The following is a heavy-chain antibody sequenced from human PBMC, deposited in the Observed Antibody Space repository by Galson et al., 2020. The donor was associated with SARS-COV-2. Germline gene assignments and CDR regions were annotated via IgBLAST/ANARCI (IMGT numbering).Heavy chain of an antibody. CDR3: AREHCSSTSCSSWGDAFDI. J-gene: IGHJ3*02. D-gene: IGHD2-2*01. V-gene: IGHV1-69*10. Sequence: SVKVSCKASGGTFSSYAISWVRQAPGQGLEWMGGIIPILGIANYAQKFQGRVTITADKSTSTAYMELSSLRSEDTAVYYCAREHCSSTSCSSWGDAFDIWGQGTMVTVSS. CDR1: GGTFSSYA. CDR2: IIPILGIA.